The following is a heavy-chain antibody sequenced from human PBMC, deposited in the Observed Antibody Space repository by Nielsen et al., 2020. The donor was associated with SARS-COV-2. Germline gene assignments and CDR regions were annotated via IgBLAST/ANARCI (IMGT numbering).Heavy chain of an antibody. CDR1: GGSISSGDYY. CDR2: IYYSGST. CDR3: ARGSYWTHYFDY. V-gene: IGHV4-30-4*01. J-gene: IGHJ4*02. D-gene: IGHD1-26*01. Sequence: SETLSLTCTVSGGSISSGDYYWSWIRQPPGKGLEWIGYIYYSGSTYYNPSLKSRVTISVDTSKNQFSLKLSSVTAADTAVYYCARGSYWTHYFDYWGQGTLVTVSS.